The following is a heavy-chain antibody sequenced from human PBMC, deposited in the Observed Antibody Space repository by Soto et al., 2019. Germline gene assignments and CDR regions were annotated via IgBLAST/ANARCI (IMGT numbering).Heavy chain of an antibody. J-gene: IGHJ4*02. V-gene: IGHV3-66*01. Sequence: EVQLVESGGGLVQPGGSLRLSCAASGFIVSSSYMSWVRQAPGKGLEWVSIIYNDGSTYYADSVKVRFTISRDDSKNTLYLQILSLRAEDTAVYYCARDSYTRYWGQGTLVTVSS. CDR3: ARDSYTRY. D-gene: IGHD4-4*01. CDR1: GFIVSSSY. CDR2: IYNDGST.